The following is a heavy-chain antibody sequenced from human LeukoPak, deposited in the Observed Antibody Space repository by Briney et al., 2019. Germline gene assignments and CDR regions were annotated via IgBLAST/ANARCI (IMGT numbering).Heavy chain of an antibody. CDR1: GFTFSSHA. V-gene: IGHV3-21*01. CDR3: ARVSGTFGELY. Sequence: GGSLRLSCGASGFTFSSHAMTWVRQAPGKGLEWVSSISTSSSYIYYADSVKGRFTISRDNAKNSLYLQMNSLRAEDTAVYYCARVSGTFGELYWGQGTLVTVSS. D-gene: IGHD3-10*01. CDR2: ISTSSSYI. J-gene: IGHJ4*02.